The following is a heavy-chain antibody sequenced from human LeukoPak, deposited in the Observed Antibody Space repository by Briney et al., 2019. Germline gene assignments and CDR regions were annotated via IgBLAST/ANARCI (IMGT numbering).Heavy chain of an antibody. D-gene: IGHD3-22*01. CDR1: GFTFSSYS. CDR3: ARDERYYYDSSGDNDH. Sequence: GGSLRLSCAASGFTFSSYSMDWVRQAPGKGLEWVSSISSSSSYIYYADSVKGRFTISRDNAKNSLYLQMNSLRAEDTAVYYCARDERYYYDSSGDNDHWGQGTLVTVSS. J-gene: IGHJ4*02. V-gene: IGHV3-21*01. CDR2: ISSSSSYI.